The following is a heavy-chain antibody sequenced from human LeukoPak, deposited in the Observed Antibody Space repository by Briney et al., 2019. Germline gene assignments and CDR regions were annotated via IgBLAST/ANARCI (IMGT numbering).Heavy chain of an antibody. J-gene: IGHJ4*02. D-gene: IGHD3-22*01. CDR2: ISYDGSNK. V-gene: IGHV3-30-3*01. CDR3: ASLDSSGDSFDY. Sequence: GGSLRLSCAASGFTFSSYAMHWVRQAPGKGLEWVAVISYDGSNKYYADSVKGRFTISRDNSKNTLYLQMNSLRAEDTAVYYCASLDSSGDSFDYWGQGTLVTVSP. CDR1: GFTFSSYA.